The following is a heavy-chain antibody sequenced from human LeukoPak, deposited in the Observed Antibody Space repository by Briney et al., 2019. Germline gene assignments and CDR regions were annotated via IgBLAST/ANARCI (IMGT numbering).Heavy chain of an antibody. V-gene: IGHV3-9*01. CDR3: AKDMGWQQLAYNFDY. CDR2: ISWNSGSI. J-gene: IGHJ4*02. D-gene: IGHD6-13*01. CDR1: GFSVSNNY. Sequence: PGGSLRLSCAASGFSVSNNYMRWFRQAPGKGLEWVSGISWNSGSIGYADSVKGRFTISRDNAKNSLYLQMNSLRAEDTALYYCAKDMGWQQLAYNFDYWGQGTLVTVSS.